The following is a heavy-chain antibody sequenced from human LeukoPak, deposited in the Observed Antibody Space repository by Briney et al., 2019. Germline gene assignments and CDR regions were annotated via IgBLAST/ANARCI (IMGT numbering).Heavy chain of an antibody. CDR3: TRDPHALDY. CDR1: GFTFSSYS. J-gene: IGHJ4*02. V-gene: IGHV3-48*02. CDR2: ITSTGSRI. Sequence: GGSLRLSRAASGFTFSSYSMNWVRQAPGKGLEWVSYITSTGSRIYYADSVKGRFTISRDNAKNSLYLQMNSLRDEDTAVYYCTRDPHALDYWGQGTLVTVSS.